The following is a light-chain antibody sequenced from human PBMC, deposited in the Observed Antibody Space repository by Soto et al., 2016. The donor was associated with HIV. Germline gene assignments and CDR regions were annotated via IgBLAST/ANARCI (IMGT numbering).Light chain of an antibody. V-gene: IGKV1-12*01. CDR3: QQANSFPPT. CDR1: QAINSR. J-gene: IGKJ5*01. Sequence: DIQMTQSPSSVSASVGDRVTITCRASQAINSRLAWYQQNPGKAPEVLITATYTLQDGVPSRFSGSASGGTGTDFTLTIDSLQPEDFATYYCQQANSFPPTFGQGTRLEIK. CDR2: ATY.